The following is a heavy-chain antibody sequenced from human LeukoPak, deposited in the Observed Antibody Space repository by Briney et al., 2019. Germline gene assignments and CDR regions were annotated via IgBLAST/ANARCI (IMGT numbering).Heavy chain of an antibody. CDR1: GFTFSSYG. Sequence: PGGSLRLSCAASGFTFSSYGMHWVRQAPGKGLEWVAVISYDGSNKYYADSVKGRFTISRDNSKNTLYLQMNSLRAEDTAVYYCAKDGSAISSDYYFDYWGQGTLVTVSS. J-gene: IGHJ4*02. CDR2: ISYDGSNK. CDR3: AKDGSAISSDYYFDY. V-gene: IGHV3-30*18. D-gene: IGHD2-21*02.